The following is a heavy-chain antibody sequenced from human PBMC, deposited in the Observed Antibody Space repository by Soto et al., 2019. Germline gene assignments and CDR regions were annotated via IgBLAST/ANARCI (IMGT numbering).Heavy chain of an antibody. J-gene: IGHJ4*02. CDR1: GFSFSNAW. CDR3: TTGSTSTKNY. D-gene: IGHD3-10*01. Sequence: GGSLRLSCAASGFSFSNAWLSWVRQAPGKGLEWVGRIKSRADGGTTDYTTPVKGGFAISRDDSKNTLYLQMNSLKTEDTAVYYCTTGSTSTKNYWGQGTLVTVSS. CDR2: IKSRADGGTT. V-gene: IGHV3-15*01.